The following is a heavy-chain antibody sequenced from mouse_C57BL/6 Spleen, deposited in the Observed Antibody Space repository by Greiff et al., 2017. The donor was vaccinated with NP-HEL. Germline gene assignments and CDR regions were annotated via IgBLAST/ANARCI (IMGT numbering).Heavy chain of an antibody. V-gene: IGHV1-5*01. CDR2: IYPGNSDT. Sequence: EVQLQESGTVLARPGASVKMSCKTSGYTFTSYWMHWVKQRPGQGLEWIGAIYPGNSDTSYNQKFKGKAKLTAVTSASTAYMELSSLTNEDSAVYYCTRMIYYDYDEMGYWGQGTTLTVSS. CDR3: TRMIYYDYDEMGY. CDR1: GYTFTSYW. D-gene: IGHD2-4*01. J-gene: IGHJ2*01.